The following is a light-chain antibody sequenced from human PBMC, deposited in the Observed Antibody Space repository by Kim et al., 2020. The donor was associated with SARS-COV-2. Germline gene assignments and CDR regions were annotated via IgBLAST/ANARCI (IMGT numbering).Light chain of an antibody. CDR2: DKN. J-gene: IGLJ2*01. Sequence: SSELTQDPAVSVALGQTVTITCQGDSLRLYYASLYQQKPGQAPLLVFYDKNSRPSGIPDRFSGSSSGNTASLTITGAQAEDEADYYCNSRDSSGYHVVFGGGTQLTVL. V-gene: IGLV3-19*01. CDR1: SLRLYY. CDR3: NSRDSSGYHVV.